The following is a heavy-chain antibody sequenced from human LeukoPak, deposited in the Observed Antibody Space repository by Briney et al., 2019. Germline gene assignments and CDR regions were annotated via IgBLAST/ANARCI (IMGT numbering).Heavy chain of an antibody. CDR2: ISISGGST. V-gene: IGHV3-23*01. CDR3: ARHTVTKSFDY. D-gene: IGHD4-17*01. CDR1: LFTFCIDA. Sequence: GGSLRLSCAPSLFTFCIDAMTCGPEAPGKGVERGSAISISGGSTYYADFVKGRFTITRDNSKNTLYMQMNSLRAEDTAVYYCARHTVTKSFDYWGQGTLVTVSS. J-gene: IGHJ4*02.